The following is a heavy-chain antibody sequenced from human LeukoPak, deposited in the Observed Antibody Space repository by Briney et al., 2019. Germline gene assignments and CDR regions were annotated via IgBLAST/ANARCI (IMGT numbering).Heavy chain of an antibody. D-gene: IGHD4-23*01. J-gene: IGHJ4*02. CDR3: ARVDYGGKGGYFDY. Sequence: ASVKVSCKASGYTFTGYYMHWVRQAPGQGLEWMGRINPNSGGTNYAQKFQGRVTMTRDTSISTAYMELSRLRSDDTAVYYCARVDYGGKGGYFDYWGQGTLVTVSS. CDR2: INPNSGGT. CDR1: GYTFTGYY. V-gene: IGHV1-2*06.